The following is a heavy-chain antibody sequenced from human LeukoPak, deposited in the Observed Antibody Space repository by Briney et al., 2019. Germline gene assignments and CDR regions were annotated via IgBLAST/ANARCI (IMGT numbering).Heavy chain of an antibody. CDR3: AKDVDYYDSSFDFDY. CDR1: GFTFSSYA. Sequence: GGSLRLSCAASGFTFSSYAMSWVRQAPGKGLEWVSAISGSGGSTYYADSVKGRFTISRDNSKNTLYLQMNSLRAEDTAVYYCAKDVDYYDSSFDFDYWGQGTRVTVSS. CDR2: ISGSGGST. J-gene: IGHJ4*02. D-gene: IGHD3-22*01. V-gene: IGHV3-23*01.